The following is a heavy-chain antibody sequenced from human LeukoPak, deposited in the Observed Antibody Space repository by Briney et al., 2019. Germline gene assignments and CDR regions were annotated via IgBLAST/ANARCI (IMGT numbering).Heavy chain of an antibody. Sequence: ASVKVSCKASGYTFTGYYMHWVRQAPGQGHEWMGRINPNSGGTNYAQKFQGRVTMTRDTSISTAYMELSRLRSDDTAVYYCARNHVDTGWFDPWGQGTLVTVSS. CDR1: GYTFTGYY. J-gene: IGHJ5*02. CDR2: INPNSGGT. V-gene: IGHV1-2*06. CDR3: ARNHVDTGWFDP. D-gene: IGHD5-18*01.